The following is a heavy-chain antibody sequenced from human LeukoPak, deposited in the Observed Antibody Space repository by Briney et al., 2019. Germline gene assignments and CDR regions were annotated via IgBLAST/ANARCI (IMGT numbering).Heavy chain of an antibody. J-gene: IGHJ4*02. Sequence: PSQTLSLTCAVSGGSISGGSYYWSWIRQPAGKGLEWIVRIYTSGSTNSNPSLKSRVTITVHTSKNQFSLKLSSVTAADTAVYYCARVTTGGYYNCWGQGTLVTVSS. CDR1: GGSISGGSYY. CDR2: IYTSGST. D-gene: IGHD3-22*01. V-gene: IGHV4-61*02. CDR3: ARVTTGGYYNC.